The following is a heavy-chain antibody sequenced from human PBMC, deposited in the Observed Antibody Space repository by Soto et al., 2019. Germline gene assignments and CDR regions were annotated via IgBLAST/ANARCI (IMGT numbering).Heavy chain of an antibody. CDR1: GGSFISYY. CDR3: ARGRRSGFLGY. D-gene: IGHD6-19*01. CDR2: INHSETT. V-gene: IGHV4-34*01. Sequence: QVQLQQWGAGLLKPSETLSLTCGVHGGSFISYYWSWIRQPPGKGMEWIGEINHSETTNYNPSLKSRVTISVDTSKNQFALRLSSVTAADTAVYYCARGRRSGFLGYWGQGTLVTVSS. J-gene: IGHJ4*02.